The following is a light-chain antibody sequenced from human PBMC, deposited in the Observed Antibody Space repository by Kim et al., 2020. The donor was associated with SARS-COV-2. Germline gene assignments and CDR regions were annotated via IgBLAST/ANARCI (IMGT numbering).Light chain of an antibody. CDR1: QSVSIY. CDR2: DAT. CDR3: QHRNNWPLT. V-gene: IGKV3-11*01. J-gene: IGKJ4*01. Sequence: LSPGERATLSCRASQSVSIYLAWYQRKPGQAPRLLIYDATNRATGTPARFSGSGSGTDFTLTISSLEPEDFAVYYCQHRNNWPLTFGGGTKVDIK.